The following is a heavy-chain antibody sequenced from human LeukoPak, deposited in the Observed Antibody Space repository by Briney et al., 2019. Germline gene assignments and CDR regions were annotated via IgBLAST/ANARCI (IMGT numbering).Heavy chain of an antibody. Sequence: QPGGSLRLSCAASGFTFDDYAMHWVRQAPGKGLEGVSCISWNSGSIGYADSVKGRFTISRDNAKNSLYLQMNSLRAEDMALYYCARAYYYDRSGYFDIWGQGTMVTVSS. CDR3: ARAYYYDRSGYFDI. CDR1: GFTFDDYA. D-gene: IGHD3-22*01. V-gene: IGHV3-9*03. J-gene: IGHJ3*02. CDR2: ISWNSGSI.